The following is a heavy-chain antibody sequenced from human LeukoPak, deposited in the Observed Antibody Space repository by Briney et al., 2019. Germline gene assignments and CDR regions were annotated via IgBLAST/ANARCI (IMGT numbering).Heavy chain of an antibody. CDR3: ARDQVYDFWSGDFDY. CDR1: GFTFSSYG. Sequence: PGGSLRLSCAASGFTFSSYGMHWVRQAPGKGLEWVAVIWYDGSNKYYADSVKGRFTISRDNSKNTLYLQMNGLRAEDTAVYYCARDQVYDFWSGDFDYWGQGTLVTVSS. V-gene: IGHV3-33*01. J-gene: IGHJ4*02. D-gene: IGHD3-3*01. CDR2: IWYDGSNK.